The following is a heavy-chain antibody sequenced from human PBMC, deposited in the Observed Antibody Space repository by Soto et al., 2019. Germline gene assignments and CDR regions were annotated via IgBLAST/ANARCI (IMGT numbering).Heavy chain of an antibody. CDR1: GGSISSGGYY. CDR2: IYYSGST. Sequence: SETLSLTCTVSGGSISSGGYYWSWIRQHPGKGLEWIGYIYYSGSTYYNPSLKSRVTISVDTSKNQFSLKLSSVTAADTAVYYCAKDSSLNWFDPWGQGTLVTVSS. D-gene: IGHD2-2*01. J-gene: IGHJ5*02. V-gene: IGHV4-31*03. CDR3: AKDSSLNWFDP.